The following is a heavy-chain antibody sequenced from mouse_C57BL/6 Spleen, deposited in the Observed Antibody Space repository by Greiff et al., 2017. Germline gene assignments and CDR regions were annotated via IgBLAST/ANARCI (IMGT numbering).Heavy chain of an antibody. J-gene: IGHJ4*01. CDR1: GFTFSSYA. CDR2: ISDGGSYT. CDR3: ARDGYYERGAMDY. Sequence: EVKLMESGGGLVKPGGSLKLSCAASGFTFSSYAMSWVRQTPEKRLELVATISDGGSYTYYPDNVKGRFTISRDNAKNNLYLQMSHLKSEDTAMYYCARDGYYERGAMDYWGQGTSVTVSS. D-gene: IGHD2-3*01. V-gene: IGHV5-4*01.